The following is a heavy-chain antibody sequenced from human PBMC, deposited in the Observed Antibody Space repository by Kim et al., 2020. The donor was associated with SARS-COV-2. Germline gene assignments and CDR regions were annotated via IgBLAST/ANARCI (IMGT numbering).Heavy chain of an antibody. J-gene: IGHJ4*02. CDR1: GYSISSGYY. CDR3: ARDPVAVAGPVDY. Sequence: SETLSLTCTVSGYSISSGYYWGWIRQPPGKGLEWIGSIYHSGSTYYNPSLKSRVTISVDTSKNQFSLKLSSVTAADTAVYYCARDPVAVAGPVDYWGQGTLVTVSS. V-gene: IGHV4-38-2*02. CDR2: IYHSGST. D-gene: IGHD6-19*01.